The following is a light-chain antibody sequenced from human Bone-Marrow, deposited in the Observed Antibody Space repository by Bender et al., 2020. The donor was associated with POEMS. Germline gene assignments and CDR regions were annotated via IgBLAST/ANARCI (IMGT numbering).Light chain of an antibody. CDR3: AVWDDSLNGWV. J-gene: IGLJ3*02. V-gene: IGLV1-44*01. CDR1: SSNIGAHA. CDR2: SSH. Sequence: QSALTQPASVSGSPGQRVTISCSGGSSNIGAHAVNWYQHLPGTAPKLLIYSSHRRPSEVPDRFSGSRSGTSASLAISGLQSEDEAHYYCAVWDDSLNGWVFGGGTKLTVL.